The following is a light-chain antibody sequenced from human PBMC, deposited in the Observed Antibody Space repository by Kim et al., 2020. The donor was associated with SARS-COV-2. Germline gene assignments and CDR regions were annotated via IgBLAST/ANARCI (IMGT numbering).Light chain of an antibody. CDR2: DAS. CDR3: QQRSNWPLT. Sequence: EIVLTQSPATLSLSPGERATLSCRASQSVSSYLAWYQQKSGQAPRLLIYDASNRATGIPARFSGSGSGTDFTLTISSLEPEDLAVYYCQQRSNWPLTFGGGTKVDIK. CDR1: QSVSSY. J-gene: IGKJ4*01. V-gene: IGKV3-11*01.